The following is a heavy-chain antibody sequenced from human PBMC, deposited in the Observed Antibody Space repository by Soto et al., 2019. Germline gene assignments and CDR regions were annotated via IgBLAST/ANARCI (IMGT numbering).Heavy chain of an antibody. Sequence: QVQLVESGGGVVQPGRSLRLSCAASGFTFGKYGMHWVRQAPGKGLEWVAVISHDGSNKYYADSGKGRFTISRDNSNNTLYLQMDSLRITDTAMYYCANTRDGFSSSWFGGDYWGQGTLVTVSS. J-gene: IGHJ4*02. CDR2: ISHDGSNK. V-gene: IGHV3-30*18. CDR3: ANTRDGFSSSWFGGDY. CDR1: GFTFGKYG. D-gene: IGHD6-13*01.